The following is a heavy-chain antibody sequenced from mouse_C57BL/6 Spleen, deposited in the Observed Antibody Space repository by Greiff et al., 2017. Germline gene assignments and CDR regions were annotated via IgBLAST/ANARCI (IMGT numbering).Heavy chain of an antibody. CDR3: ARGGKLGLRDAMDY. Sequence: QVQLQQPGPELVRPGSSVKLSCKASGYTFTSYWMHWVKQRPIQGLEWIGNIDPSDSETHYNQKFKDKATLTVDKSSSTAYMQLSSLTSEDSAVYDCARGGKLGLRDAMDYWGQGTSVTVSS. CDR2: IDPSDSET. V-gene: IGHV1-52*01. CDR1: GYTFTSYW. D-gene: IGHD3-1*01. J-gene: IGHJ4*01.